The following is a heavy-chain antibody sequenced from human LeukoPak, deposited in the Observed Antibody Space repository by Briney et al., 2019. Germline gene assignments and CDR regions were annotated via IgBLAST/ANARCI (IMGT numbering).Heavy chain of an antibody. D-gene: IGHD4-17*01. Sequence: SETLSLTCTVSGGSISSYYWSWIRQPPGKGLEWIGYIYYSGSTNYNPSLKSRVTISVDTSKNQFSLKLSSVTAADTAVYYCATYDYGDYGGTYWGQGTLVTVSS. CDR1: GGSISSYY. V-gene: IGHV4-59*01. CDR3: ATYDYGDYGGTY. J-gene: IGHJ4*02. CDR2: IYYSGST.